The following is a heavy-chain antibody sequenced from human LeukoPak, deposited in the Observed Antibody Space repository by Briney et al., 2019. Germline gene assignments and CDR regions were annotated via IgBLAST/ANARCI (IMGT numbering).Heavy chain of an antibody. D-gene: IGHD2-2*01. Sequence: PSETLSLTCAVYGGSFSGYYWSWIRQPPGKGLEWIGEINHSGSTNYNPSLKSRVTISVDTSKNQFSLKLSSVTAADTAVYYCARVGVVPAAIYYYYGMDVWGQGTTVTVSS. CDR3: ARVGVVPAAIYYYYGMDV. CDR2: INHSGST. J-gene: IGHJ6*02. V-gene: IGHV4-34*01. CDR1: GGSFSGYY.